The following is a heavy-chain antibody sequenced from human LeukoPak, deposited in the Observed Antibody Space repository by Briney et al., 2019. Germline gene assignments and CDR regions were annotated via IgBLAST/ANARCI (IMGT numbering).Heavy chain of an antibody. CDR3: ARDREYYFDY. J-gene: IGHJ4*02. CDR1: GFALSDYY. V-gene: IGHV3-11*06. CDR2: ISSSSIYT. Sequence: GGSLTLSCAASGFALSDYYMSWLRQAPGKGLEWVSYISSSSIYTNYADSVKGRFTISRDNAKNSLYLQMNSLRAEDTAVYYCARDREYYFDYWGQGTLVTVSS.